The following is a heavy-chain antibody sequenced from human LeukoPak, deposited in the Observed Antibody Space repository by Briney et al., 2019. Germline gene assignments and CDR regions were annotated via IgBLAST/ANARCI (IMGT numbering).Heavy chain of an antibody. CDR2: INPNSGGT. J-gene: IGHJ3*02. Sequence: ASVKVSCKASGYTLTDYYMHWVRQAPGQGLEWMGRINPNSGGTNYAQKFQGRVTMTRDTSISTVYMELSRLRSDDTAVYYCARVGSYYDAFDIWGQGTMVTVSS. CDR1: GYTLTDYY. D-gene: IGHD2-8*01. V-gene: IGHV1-2*06. CDR3: ARVGSYYDAFDI.